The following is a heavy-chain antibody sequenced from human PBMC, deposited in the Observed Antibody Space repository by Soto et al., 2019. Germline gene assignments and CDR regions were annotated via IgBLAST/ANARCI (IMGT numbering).Heavy chain of an antibody. CDR1: GFTFSNAW. V-gene: IGHV3-15*07. Sequence: GGSLRLSCAASGFTFSNAWMNWVRQAPGKGLEWVGRIKSKTDGGTTDYAAPVKGRFTISRDDSKNTLYLQMNSLKTEDTAVYYCTTDPGPGLSQRGFPWGQGTLVTVSS. J-gene: IGHJ5*02. CDR2: IKSKTDGGTT. CDR3: TTDPGPGLSQRGFP.